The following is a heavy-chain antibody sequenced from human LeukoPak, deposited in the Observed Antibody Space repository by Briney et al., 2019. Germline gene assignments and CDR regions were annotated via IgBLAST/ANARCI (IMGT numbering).Heavy chain of an antibody. CDR1: GYTFTGYY. V-gene: IGHV1-18*04. D-gene: IGHD3-3*01. CDR2: IRAYNGNT. J-gene: IGHJ4*02. Sequence: GASVKVSCKASGYTFTGYYMHWVRQAPGQGLEWMGWIRAYNGNTNYAQKLQGRVTMTTDTSTSTAYMELRSLRSDDTAVYYCARAGSPEWLLYRFAKTETIDYWGQGTLVTVSS. CDR3: ARAGSPEWLLYRFAKTETIDY.